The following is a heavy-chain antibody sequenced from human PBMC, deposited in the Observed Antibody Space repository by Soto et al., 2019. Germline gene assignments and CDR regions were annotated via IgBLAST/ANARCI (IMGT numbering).Heavy chain of an antibody. CDR3: ARGQEVAAQH. CDR1: GGSISSGGYY. Sequence: SETLSLTCTVSGGSISSGGYYWSWIRQHPGKGLEWIGYIYYSGSTYYNPSLKSRVTISVDTSKNQFSLKLSSVTAADTAVYYCARGQEVAAQHWGQGTLVTVSS. CDR2: IYYSGST. D-gene: IGHD2-15*01. V-gene: IGHV4-31*03. J-gene: IGHJ4*02.